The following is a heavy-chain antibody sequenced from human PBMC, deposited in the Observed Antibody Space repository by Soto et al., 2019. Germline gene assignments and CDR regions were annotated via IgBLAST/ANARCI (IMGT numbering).Heavy chain of an antibody. CDR1: GFTFSGYT. CDR2: INPRGDST. V-gene: IGHV3-23*01. CDR3: AKRLWAVGGPFHY. D-gene: IGHD3-16*01. Sequence: GGSLRLSCVSSGFTFSGYTMDWVRQAPGKGLEWVSEINPRGDSTNYANSVKGRFTVSRDNSRNTLYLQMSSLGVDDSAMYYCAKRLWAVGGPFHYWGQGTPVTVSS. J-gene: IGHJ4*02.